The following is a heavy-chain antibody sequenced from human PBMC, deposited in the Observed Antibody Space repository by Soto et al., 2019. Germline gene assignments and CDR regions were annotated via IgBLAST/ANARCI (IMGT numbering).Heavy chain of an antibody. CDR1: GGSVSSGGYS. J-gene: IGHJ5*02. V-gene: IGHV4-30-2*06. D-gene: IGHD2-8*01. Sequence: QVQLQESASRVVRPSQTLSVTCSVSGGSVSSGGYSWSWIRQSPGKGLEWIGFISHSGSPDYNPSLKGRVTISVDKSKNQISLELSSVTAADTAVYYCTRGVLAWGPGTLVTVSS. CDR3: TRGVLA. CDR2: ISHSGSP.